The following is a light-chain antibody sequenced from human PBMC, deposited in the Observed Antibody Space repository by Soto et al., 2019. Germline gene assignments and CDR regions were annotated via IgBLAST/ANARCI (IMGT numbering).Light chain of an antibody. CDR1: QSVNSNY. Sequence: EIVLTQSPGTLSLSPGERATLSCRASQSVNSNYLAWYQQKPGQRPRLLMYGTSSMATGIPDRFSGSGSGTDFTLTISRLEPEDFAVYYCQQYDNAPLTFGQGTKVEIK. V-gene: IGKV3-20*01. J-gene: IGKJ1*01. CDR2: GTS. CDR3: QQYDNAPLT.